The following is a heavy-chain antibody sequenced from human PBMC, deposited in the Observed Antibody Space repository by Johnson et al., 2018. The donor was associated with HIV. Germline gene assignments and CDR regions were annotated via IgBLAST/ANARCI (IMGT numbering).Heavy chain of an antibody. D-gene: IGHD4-23*01. V-gene: IGHV3-30*02. Sequence: QVQLVESGGGVVQPGGSLRLSCAASGLTFSSYGMHWVRQAPGKGLEWVAFIRYDVTKKYYADSVKGRFTISRDNFKNRLYLQMDSLRAEDTAVYYCAKDMSRVVTPWAVSFDIWGQGTMVTVSS. CDR1: GLTFSSYG. CDR2: IRYDVTKK. J-gene: IGHJ3*02. CDR3: AKDMSRVVTPWAVSFDI.